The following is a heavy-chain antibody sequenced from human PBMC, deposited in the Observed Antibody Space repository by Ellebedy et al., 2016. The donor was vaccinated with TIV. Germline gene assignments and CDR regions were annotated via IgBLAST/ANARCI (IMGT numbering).Heavy chain of an antibody. Sequence: GESLKISCAASEFNFRSYWMTWVRQAPGKGLEWVAKIRQEGDEIYYVESVKGRFTISRDNAKNSLILQMNSLRVEDTAVYYCARRASYGDYAVQVNPWFDPWGQGTLVTVSS. CDR2: IRQEGDEI. D-gene: IGHD4-17*01. V-gene: IGHV3-7*01. CDR3: ARRASYGDYAVQVNPWFDP. CDR1: EFNFRSYW. J-gene: IGHJ5*02.